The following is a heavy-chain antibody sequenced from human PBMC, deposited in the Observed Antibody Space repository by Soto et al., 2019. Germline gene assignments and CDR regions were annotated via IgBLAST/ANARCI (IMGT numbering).Heavy chain of an antibody. CDR2: INGGGGTI. Sequence: GGSLRLSCAASGIRFSDYYMSWIRQAPGKGLEWVSYINGGGGTIYYADSVRGRFTISRDNAKNSLYLQMNSLRAEDTAVYYCAADPTMRGYFRFGPWGQGTLVTVSS. V-gene: IGHV3-11*01. CDR1: GIRFSDYY. CDR3: AADPTMRGYFRFGP. J-gene: IGHJ5*02. D-gene: IGHD2-15*01.